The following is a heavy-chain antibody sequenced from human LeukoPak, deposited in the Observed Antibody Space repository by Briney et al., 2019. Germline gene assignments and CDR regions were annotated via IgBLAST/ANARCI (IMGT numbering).Heavy chain of an antibody. J-gene: IGHJ4*02. D-gene: IGHD4-23*01. CDR1: GYTFTSYG. CDR2: ISGYNGNT. V-gene: IGHV1-18*01. CDR3: ASNKLTHYDY. Sequence: GASVKVSCKASGYTFTSYGFTWVRQAPGQGLEWMGWISGYNGNTNYAQKLQGRVTMTTDTSTSTAYMELSRLRSDDTAVYYCASNKLTHYDYWGQGTLVTVSS.